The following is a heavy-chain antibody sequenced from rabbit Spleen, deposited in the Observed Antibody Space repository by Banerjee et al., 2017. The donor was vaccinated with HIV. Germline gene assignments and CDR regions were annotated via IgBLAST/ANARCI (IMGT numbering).Heavy chain of an antibody. CDR2: INMVTGKS. CDR3: ARDLVAFFDWKFNL. V-gene: IGHV1S45*01. D-gene: IGHD5-1*01. Sequence: QEQLVESGGDLVKPEGSLTLTCKASGFTFSNNYFMCWVRQAPGKGLEWITCINMVTGKSVYASWARGRFIMSRTSSTKVTLQMTSLTAADAAAYLCARDLVAFFDWKFNLWGQGTLVTVS. J-gene: IGHJ4*01. CDR1: GFTFSNNYF.